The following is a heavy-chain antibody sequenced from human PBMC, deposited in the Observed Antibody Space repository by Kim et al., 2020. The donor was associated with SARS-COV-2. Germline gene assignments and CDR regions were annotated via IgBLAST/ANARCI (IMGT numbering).Heavy chain of an antibody. Sequence: ETGRVTISRDNSKNTLYLQMNSLRAEDTAVYYCANLPVGSALYYYYYMGVWGKGTTVTVSS. D-gene: IGHD2-8*02. V-gene: IGHV3-23*01. CDR3: ANLPVGSALYYYYYMGV. J-gene: IGHJ6*03.